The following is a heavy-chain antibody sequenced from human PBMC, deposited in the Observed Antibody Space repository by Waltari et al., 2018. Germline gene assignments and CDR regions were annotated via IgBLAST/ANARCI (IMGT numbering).Heavy chain of an antibody. CDR2: IYYSGST. Sequence: PSETLSLTCTVSGGSISSYYWSWIRQPPGKGLEWIGYIYYSGSTNYNPSLKSRVTISVDTSKNQFSLKLSSVTAADTAVYYCAREGPSSSWPYYYYGMDVWGQGTTVTVSS. CDR3: AREGPSSSWPYYYYGMDV. D-gene: IGHD6-13*01. J-gene: IGHJ6*02. CDR1: GGSISSYY. V-gene: IGHV4-59*01.